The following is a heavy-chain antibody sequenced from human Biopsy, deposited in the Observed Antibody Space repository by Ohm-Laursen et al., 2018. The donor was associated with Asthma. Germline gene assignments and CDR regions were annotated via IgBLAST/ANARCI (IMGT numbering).Heavy chain of an antibody. V-gene: IGHV4-59*07. J-gene: IGHJ4*02. Sequence: SDTLSLTCAVSGGSINNFYWSWIRRPPGKGLESIGHVYYSGSTNYNPSLKSRVTISIDASKNQFSLKLTSVTAADTAVCYCARGVDRVTGLLDHFDSWGQGTLVTVSS. CDR3: ARGVDRVTGLLDHFDS. CDR2: VYYSGST. D-gene: IGHD2-21*02. CDR1: GGSINNFY.